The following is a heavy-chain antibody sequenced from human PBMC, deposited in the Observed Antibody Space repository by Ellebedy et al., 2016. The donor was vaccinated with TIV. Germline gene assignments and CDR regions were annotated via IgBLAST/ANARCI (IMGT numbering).Heavy chain of an antibody. D-gene: IGHD3-10*01. CDR3: ARGLDYYGSGSSDAFDI. CDR1: GFTFSSYS. CDR2: ISSSSSTI. V-gene: IGHV3-48*02. J-gene: IGHJ3*02. Sequence: GESLKISXAASGFTFSSYSMNWVRQAPGKGLEWVSYISSSSSTIYYADSVKGRFTISRDNAKNSLYLQMNSLRDEDTAVYYCARGLDYYGSGSSDAFDIWGQGTMVTVSS.